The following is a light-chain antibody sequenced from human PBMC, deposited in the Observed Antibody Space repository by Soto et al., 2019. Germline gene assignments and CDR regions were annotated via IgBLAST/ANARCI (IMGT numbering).Light chain of an antibody. V-gene: IGLV2-14*01. CDR3: SSYTSSSTLAV. CDR1: SSDVGGYNY. CDR2: DVN. J-gene: IGLJ2*01. Sequence: QSVLTQPASVSGSPGQSITISCTGTSSDVGGYNYVSWYQQYPGKAPKLMIYDVNNRPSGVSNRFSGSKSGNTASLTISGLQAEDEAYYYCSSYTSSSTLAVFGGGTKLTVL.